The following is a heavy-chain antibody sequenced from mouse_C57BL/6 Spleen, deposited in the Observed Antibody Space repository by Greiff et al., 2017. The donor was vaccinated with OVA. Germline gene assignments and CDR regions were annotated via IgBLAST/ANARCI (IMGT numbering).Heavy chain of an antibody. Sequence: QVQLKQSGAELARPGASVKMSCKASGYTFTSYTMHWVKQRPGQGLEWIGYINPSSGYTKYNQKFKDKATLTADKSSSTAYMQLSSLTSEDSAVYYCARTTVADYYYAMDYWGQGTSVTVSS. CDR2: INPSSGYT. V-gene: IGHV1-4*01. CDR3: ARTTVADYYYAMDY. D-gene: IGHD1-1*01. J-gene: IGHJ4*01. CDR1: GYTFTSYT.